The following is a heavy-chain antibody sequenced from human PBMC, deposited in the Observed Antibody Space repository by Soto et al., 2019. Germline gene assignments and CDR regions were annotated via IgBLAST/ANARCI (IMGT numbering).Heavy chain of an antibody. Sequence: GGSLRLSCAASGFTFSSYEMNWVRQAPGKGLEWVSYISSSGSTIYYADSVKGRFTISRDNAKNSLYLQMNSLRAEDTAVYYCARDYYDSSGYYYDRRQYYYYGMDVWGQGTTVTVSS. CDR1: GFTFSSYE. J-gene: IGHJ6*02. CDR3: ARDYYDSSGYYYDRRQYYYYGMDV. CDR2: ISSSGSTI. D-gene: IGHD3-22*01. V-gene: IGHV3-48*03.